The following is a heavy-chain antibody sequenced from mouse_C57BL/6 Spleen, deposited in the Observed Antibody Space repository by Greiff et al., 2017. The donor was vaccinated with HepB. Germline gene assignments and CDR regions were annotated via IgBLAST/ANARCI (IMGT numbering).Heavy chain of an antibody. V-gene: IGHV14-2*01. CDR2: IDPEYGDT. D-gene: IGHD1-1*01. CDR1: GFNIKDYY. Sequence: VQLKESGAELVKPGASVKLSCTASGFNIKDYYMHWVKQRTEQGLEWIGRIDPEYGDTKYAPKFQGKATITADTSSNTAYLQLSSLTSEDTAVYYCARNCTTSFDYWGQGTTLTVSS. CDR3: ARNCTTSFDY. J-gene: IGHJ2*01.